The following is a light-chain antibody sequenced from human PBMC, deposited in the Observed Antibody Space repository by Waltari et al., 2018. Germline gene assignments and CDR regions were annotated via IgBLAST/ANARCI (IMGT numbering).Light chain of an antibody. V-gene: IGLV1-44*01. CDR1: WSNTGDKL. CDR3: ATWDDRMNGHWV. Sequence: QSTLTQSPSAPGPPGQGVTISCSESWSNTGDKLLNGFQQLPGKAPKLLIYRNDQRPSGVPDRFSASKSGTSASLAISGLQSEDEADYYCATWDDRMNGHWVFGGGTKVTVL. CDR2: RND. J-gene: IGLJ3*02.